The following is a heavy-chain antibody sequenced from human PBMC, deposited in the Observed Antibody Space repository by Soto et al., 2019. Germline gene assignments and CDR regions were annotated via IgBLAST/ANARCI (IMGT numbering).Heavy chain of an antibody. Sequence: QVQLVQSGAEVKKPGSSVKVSCKASGGTFSSYAINWVRQAPGQGLEWMGGIIPIFGTANYAQKFQGRVTITADEXXSTAYMELSSLRSEDTAVYYCASHLDRYYYYGMDVWGQGTTVTVSS. CDR2: IIPIFGTA. J-gene: IGHJ6*02. V-gene: IGHV1-69*12. CDR1: GGTFSSYA. CDR3: ASHLDRYYYYGMDV.